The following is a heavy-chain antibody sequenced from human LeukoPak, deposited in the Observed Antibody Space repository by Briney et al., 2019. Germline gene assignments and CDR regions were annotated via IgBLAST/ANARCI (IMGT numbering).Heavy chain of an antibody. CDR1: GGSISSYY. D-gene: IGHD6-19*01. CDR3: ARDRGSGWYDFAY. V-gene: IGHV4-59*01. J-gene: IGHJ4*02. Sequence: SETLSLTCTVSGGSISSYYWSWIRQPPGKGLEWIAYIFDRGNTNYNPSLKSRYTISVDTSKNQFSLKLSSVTAADTAVYYCARDRGSGWYDFAYWGQGTLVTVSS. CDR2: IFDRGNT.